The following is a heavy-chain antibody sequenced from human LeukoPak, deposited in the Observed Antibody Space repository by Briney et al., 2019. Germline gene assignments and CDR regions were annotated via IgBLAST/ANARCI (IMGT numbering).Heavy chain of an antibody. CDR3: ARQRAGFTVTTSDY. CDR2: ISSSSSTI. CDR1: GFIFTSYS. J-gene: IGHJ4*02. Sequence: GGSLRLSCAASGFIFTSYSMNWIRQAPGKGLEWVSYISSSSSTIYYADSVKGRFTISRDNAKNSLYLQMNSLRAEDTAVYYCARQRAGFTVTTSDYWGQGTLVTVSS. V-gene: IGHV3-48*01. D-gene: IGHD4-17*01.